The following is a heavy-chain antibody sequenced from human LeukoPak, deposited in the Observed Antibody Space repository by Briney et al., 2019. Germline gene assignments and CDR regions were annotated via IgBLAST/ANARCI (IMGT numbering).Heavy chain of an antibody. J-gene: IGHJ6*03. CDR2: ISAYNGNT. CDR3: ARDFGSWYYYYYYMDV. V-gene: IGHV1-18*01. Sequence: GASVKVSCKASGYTFTSYGISWVRQAPGQGLEWMGWISAYNGNTNYAQKLQGRVTMTTDTSTSTAYMELRSLRSDDTAVYYCARDFGSWYYYYYYMDVWGKGTTVTVSS. D-gene: IGHD6-13*01. CDR1: GYTFTSYG.